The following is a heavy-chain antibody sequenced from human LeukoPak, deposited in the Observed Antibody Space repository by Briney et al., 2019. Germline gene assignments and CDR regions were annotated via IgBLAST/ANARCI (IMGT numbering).Heavy chain of an antibody. Sequence: SETLSLTCAVYGGSFSGYYWSWIRQPPGKGLEWIGEINHSGGTNYNPSLKSRVTISVDTSKNQFSLKLSSVTAADTAVYYCARDRGYSGYGGRDNWFDPWGQGTLVTVSS. CDR3: ARDRGYSGYGGRDNWFDP. CDR2: INHSGGT. D-gene: IGHD5-12*01. J-gene: IGHJ5*02. V-gene: IGHV4-34*01. CDR1: GGSFSGYY.